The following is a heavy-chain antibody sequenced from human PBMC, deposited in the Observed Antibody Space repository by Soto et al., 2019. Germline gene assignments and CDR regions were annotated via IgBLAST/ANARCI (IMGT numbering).Heavy chain of an antibody. D-gene: IGHD6-13*01. V-gene: IGHV4-30-2*01. J-gene: IGHJ4*02. CDR1: GGSISSGGYS. CDR2: IYHSGST. Sequence: SETLSLTCAVSGGSISSGGYSWSWIRQPPGKGLEWIGYIYHSGSTNYNPSLKSRVTISVDTSKNQFSLKLSSVTAADTAVYYCARGSAAGTKSPFDYWGQGTLVTVSS. CDR3: ARGSAAGTKSPFDY.